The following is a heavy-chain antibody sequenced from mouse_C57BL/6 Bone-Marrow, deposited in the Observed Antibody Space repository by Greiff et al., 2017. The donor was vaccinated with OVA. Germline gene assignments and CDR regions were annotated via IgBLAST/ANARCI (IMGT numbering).Heavy chain of an antibody. Sequence: EVMLVESGGGLVKPGGSLKLSCAASGFTFSSYAMSWVRQTPEKRLAWVATISDGGSYTYYPDNVQGRFTISRDNAQTILYLQMIHLKSEDTAIYYCAIITTVYYAMDYWGQGTSVTVSS. J-gene: IGHJ4*01. CDR1: GFTFSSYA. CDR3: AIITTVYYAMDY. V-gene: IGHV5-4*03. CDR2: ISDGGSYT. D-gene: IGHD1-1*01.